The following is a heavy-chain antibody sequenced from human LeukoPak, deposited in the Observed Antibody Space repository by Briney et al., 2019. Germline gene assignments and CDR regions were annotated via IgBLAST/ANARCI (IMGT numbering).Heavy chain of an antibody. J-gene: IGHJ4*02. D-gene: IGHD2-8*01. Sequence: GGSLRLSCGASGFTFSSYWMHWVGQAPGKGLVWVSRINSDGSSTSHADSVKGRFTISRDNTKNTLYLQMNSLGAEDTAVYYCARELHMLPRHWGQGTLVTVST. CDR2: INSDGSST. CDR3: ARELHMLPRH. V-gene: IGHV3-74*01. CDR1: GFTFSSYW.